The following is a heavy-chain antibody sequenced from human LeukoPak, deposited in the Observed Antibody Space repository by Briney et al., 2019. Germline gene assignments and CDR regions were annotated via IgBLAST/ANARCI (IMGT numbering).Heavy chain of an antibody. CDR3: ARSVTGDVYNFFDQ. CDR1: GYTFTNYG. J-gene: IGHJ4*02. CDR2: INAYNGNT. D-gene: IGHD5-24*01. Sequence: ASVKVSCKASGYTFTNYGISWVRQAPGQGLEWMGWINAYNGNTNYAEKFPGRVTMTADTSTSTAYMELRSLRSDDTAVYYCARSVTGDVYNFFDQWGQGTLVTVSS. V-gene: IGHV1-18*01.